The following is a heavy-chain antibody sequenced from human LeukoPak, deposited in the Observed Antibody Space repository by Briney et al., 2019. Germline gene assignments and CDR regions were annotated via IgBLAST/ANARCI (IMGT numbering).Heavy chain of an antibody. CDR3: ARGNYHAMDV. CDR1: GFTFSNYW. Sequence: GGSLRLSCAASGFTFSNYWMHWVRQTPGEGLVCVSLIKGDGSSTTYADSVKGRFTISRDNAKNTAYLQMNSLRAEDTAVYYCARGNYHAMDVWGQGTTVTVSS. CDR2: IKGDGSST. J-gene: IGHJ6*02. V-gene: IGHV3-74*01.